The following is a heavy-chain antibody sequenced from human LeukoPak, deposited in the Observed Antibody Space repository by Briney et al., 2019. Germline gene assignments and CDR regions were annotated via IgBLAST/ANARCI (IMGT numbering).Heavy chain of an antibody. J-gene: IGHJ5*02. D-gene: IGHD6-13*01. V-gene: IGHV3-33*06. CDR1: GFTFSNYA. Sequence: GGSLRLSCAASGFTFSNYAMHWVRQAPGKGLEWVALTWSDGSNKYYGDSVKGRFTISRDNSKNTLYLQMNSLRAEDTAVYYCAKDSIAAAGTFDPWGQGTLVTVSS. CDR2: TWSDGSNK. CDR3: AKDSIAAAGTFDP.